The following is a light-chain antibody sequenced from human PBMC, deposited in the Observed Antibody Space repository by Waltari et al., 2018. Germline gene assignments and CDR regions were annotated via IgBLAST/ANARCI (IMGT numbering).Light chain of an antibody. CDR3: SSYTNRDTHVI. J-gene: IGLJ2*01. Sequence: QSTLTQPASVSGSPGQSIPISCTGPNRDVGCFNYVSWYQQLPGKAPKLMIYDVNKWPSGVSNRFSGSKSGNTASLTISGLQAEDEADYYCSSYTNRDTHVIFGGGTKLTVL. CDR2: DVN. V-gene: IGLV2-14*03. CDR1: NRDVGCFNY.